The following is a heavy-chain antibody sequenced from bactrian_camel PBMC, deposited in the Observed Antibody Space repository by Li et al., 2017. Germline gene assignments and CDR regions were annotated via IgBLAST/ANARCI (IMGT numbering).Heavy chain of an antibody. J-gene: IGHJ7*01. Sequence: VQLVESGGGSVQIGGSLTLACAASRGYDDADAEWGWFRQVSGKEREGLAAIEPDGTTRFTDSVKGRFAISRDNDKKILYLEMHDLKPEDTAMYYCAADLTCPVVRGRVALYGMGYYGKGTQVTVS. CDR1: RGYDDADAE. V-gene: IGHV3S53*01. D-gene: IGHD7*01. CDR2: IEPDGTT.